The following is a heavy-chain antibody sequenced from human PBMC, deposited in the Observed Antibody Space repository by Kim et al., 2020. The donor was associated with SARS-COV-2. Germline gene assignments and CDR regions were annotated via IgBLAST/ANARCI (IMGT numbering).Heavy chain of an antibody. CDR3: ARGLCDILTGYPNWFDP. Sequence: LKSRVTTSVDTSKNQFSLKLSAVTAADTAVYYCARGLCDILTGYPNWFDPWGQGTLVTVSS. J-gene: IGHJ5*02. D-gene: IGHD3-9*01. V-gene: IGHV4-30-2*05.